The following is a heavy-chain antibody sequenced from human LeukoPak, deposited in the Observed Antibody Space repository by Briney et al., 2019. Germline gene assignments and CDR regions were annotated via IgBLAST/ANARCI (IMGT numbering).Heavy chain of an antibody. D-gene: IGHD2-15*01. V-gene: IGHV3-43*01. CDR1: GFTFDDYT. Sequence: GGSLRLSCAASGFTFDDYTMHWVRHAPGKGLEWVSLISWDGGSTYYADSVKGRFTISRDNSKNSLYLQMNSLRTEDTALYYCAKSASIVVVVAAPLDVWGKGTTVTVSS. J-gene: IGHJ6*04. CDR3: AKSASIVVVVAAPLDV. CDR2: ISWDGGST.